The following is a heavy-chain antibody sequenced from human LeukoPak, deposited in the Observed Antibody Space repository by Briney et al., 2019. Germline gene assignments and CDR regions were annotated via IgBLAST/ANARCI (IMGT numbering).Heavy chain of an antibody. CDR2: ISSSGST. V-gene: IGHV4-61*02. Sequence: SETLSLTCTVSGDSISSGDYYWSWIRQPAGKGLEWIGRISSSGSTNYNPSLKSRVTISLDTSKTQFSLKLSSVTAADTAVYYCARARSSGYPDYWGQGTLVTVSS. CDR3: ARARSSGYPDY. J-gene: IGHJ4*02. CDR1: GDSISSGDYY. D-gene: IGHD3-22*01.